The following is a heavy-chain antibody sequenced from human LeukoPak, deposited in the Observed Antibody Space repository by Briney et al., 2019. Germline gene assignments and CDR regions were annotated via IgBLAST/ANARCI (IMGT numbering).Heavy chain of an antibody. Sequence: SQTLSLTCTVSGASISSGTYYWSWIRQPPGTGREWIGYIYYSGSTNYNPSLKSRVTISVDTSKNQFSLKLSSVTAADTAVYYCARWGSDYCSGGSCYSPPLAHAFDIWGQGTMVTVSS. CDR3: ARWGSDYCSGGSCYSPPLAHAFDI. CDR1: GASISSGTYY. CDR2: IYYSGST. D-gene: IGHD2-15*01. V-gene: IGHV4-61*01. J-gene: IGHJ3*02.